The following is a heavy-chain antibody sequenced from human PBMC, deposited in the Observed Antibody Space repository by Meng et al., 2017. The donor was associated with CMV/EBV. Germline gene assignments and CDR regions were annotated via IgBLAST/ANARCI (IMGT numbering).Heavy chain of an antibody. CDR1: GGTFSSYT. J-gene: IGHJ5*02. D-gene: IGHD2-2*01. Sequence: SVKVSCKASGGTFSSYTISWVRQAPGQGLEWMGRIIPILGIANYEQKFQGRVTITADKSTSTAYMELSSLRSEDTAVYYCARDGYCRSTSCPGPGWFDPWGQGTLVTVSS. CDR3: ARDGYCRSTSCPGPGWFDP. V-gene: IGHV1-69*04. CDR2: IIPILGIA.